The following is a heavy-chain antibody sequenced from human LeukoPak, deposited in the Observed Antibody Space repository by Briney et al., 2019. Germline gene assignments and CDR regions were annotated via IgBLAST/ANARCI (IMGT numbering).Heavy chain of an antibody. CDR2: INPNSGGT. D-gene: IGHD2-15*01. J-gene: IGHJ4*02. V-gene: IGHV1-2*02. Sequence: ASVKVSCKASGYTFTANYMQWVRQAPGQGLEWMGWINPNSGGTSFAQKFQGRVTMTSDTSISTAYMELNRLTSDDTAVYYCARDGGQYATGYWGQGTLVTVSS. CDR3: ARDGGQYATGY. CDR1: GYTFTANY.